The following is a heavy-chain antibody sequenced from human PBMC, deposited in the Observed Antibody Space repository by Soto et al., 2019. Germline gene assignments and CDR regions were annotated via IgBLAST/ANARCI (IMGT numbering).Heavy chain of an antibody. CDR3: ARGEGTAVVVQSASGRPDYCYGMDV. CDR2: IIPIFGTA. D-gene: IGHD2-2*01. Sequence: QVQLEQSGAEVKKPGSSVKVSCKASGGTFSRYAISWVRQAPGQGLEWMGGIIPIFGTANYAQKFQGRVTITADESTSTAYMELSSLRSEDTGVYYCARGEGTAVVVQSASGRPDYCYGMDVWGQGTTVTVSS. V-gene: IGHV1-69*01. CDR1: GGTFSRYA. J-gene: IGHJ6*02.